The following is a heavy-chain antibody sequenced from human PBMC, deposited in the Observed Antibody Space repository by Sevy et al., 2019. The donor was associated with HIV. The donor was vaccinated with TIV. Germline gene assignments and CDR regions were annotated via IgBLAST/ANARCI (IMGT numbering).Heavy chain of an antibody. CDR2: MSPKRGAT. CDR3: ASGGNGDFWSYEYYYYGMDV. D-gene: IGHD3-3*01. Sequence: ASVKVSCEASGYTFTSYDINWVRQATGQGLEWMGWMSPKRGATGFAQKFQGRVTMTRNTSISTAYMELSSLTYEDTAVYYCASGGNGDFWSYEYYYYGMDVWGQGTAVTVSS. J-gene: IGHJ6*02. V-gene: IGHV1-8*01. CDR1: GYTFTSYD.